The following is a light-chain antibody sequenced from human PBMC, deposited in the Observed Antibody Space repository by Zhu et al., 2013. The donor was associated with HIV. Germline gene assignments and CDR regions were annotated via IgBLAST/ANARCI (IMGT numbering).Light chain of an antibody. CDR2: LGS. Sequence: DIVMTQSPLSLPVTPGEPASISCRSSQSLLHSNGYTYLDWYLQKPGQSPQLLIYLGSNRASGVPDRFSASGSGTHFTLKISRVEAEDVGVYYCMQSLQTPWTFGQGTKVEIK. CDR3: MQSLQTPWT. V-gene: IGKV2-28*01. J-gene: IGKJ1*01. CDR1: QSLLHSNGYTY.